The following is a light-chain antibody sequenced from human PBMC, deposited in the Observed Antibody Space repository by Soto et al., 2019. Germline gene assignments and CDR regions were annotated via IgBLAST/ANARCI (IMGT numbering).Light chain of an antibody. CDR1: QSVSSN. Sequence: MTQSPATLSVSPGERATLSCRASQSVSSNLAWYQQKPGQAPRLLIYGASSRATGIPDRFSGSESETDFTLTISRREPDDSAVYYCQHYSSSPRTFGPGTKVDI. CDR2: GAS. CDR3: QHYSSSPRT. J-gene: IGKJ1*01. V-gene: IGKV3-20*01.